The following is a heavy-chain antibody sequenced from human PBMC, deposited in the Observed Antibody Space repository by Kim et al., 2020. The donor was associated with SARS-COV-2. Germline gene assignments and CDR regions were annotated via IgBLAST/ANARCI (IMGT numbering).Heavy chain of an antibody. V-gene: IGHV3-49*03. J-gene: IGHJ6*02. D-gene: IGHD6-13*01. CDR1: GFTFGDYA. CDR2: IRSKAYGGTT. Sequence: GGSLRLSCTASGFTFGDYAMSWFRQAPGKGLEWVGFIRSKAYGGTTEYAASVKGRFTISRDDSKSSAYLQMNSLKTEDTAVYYCTRGGIAAAGNYYYGMDVWGQGTTVTVSS. CDR3: TRGGIAAAGNYYYGMDV.